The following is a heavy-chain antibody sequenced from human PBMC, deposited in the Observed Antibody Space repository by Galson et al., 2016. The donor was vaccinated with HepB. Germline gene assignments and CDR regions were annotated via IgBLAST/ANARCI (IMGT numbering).Heavy chain of an antibody. D-gene: IGHD2-15*01. V-gene: IGHV4-39*01. CDR2: IYYSGST. CDR3: ASRFRRTAWYSTHGFDP. Sequence: SETLSLTCTVSGGSISSSRYYWAWIRQPPGKGLEWMGSIYYSGSTYYNPSLTNRVTISVDSSKNQFSLKLTSVTVADTAVYYCASRFRRTAWYSTHGFDPWGQGTLVTVSA. J-gene: IGHJ5*02. CDR1: GGSISSSRYY.